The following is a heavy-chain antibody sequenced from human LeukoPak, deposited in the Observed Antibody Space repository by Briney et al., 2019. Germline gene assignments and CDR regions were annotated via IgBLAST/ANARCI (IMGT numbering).Heavy chain of an antibody. J-gene: IGHJ4*02. CDR3: TRVVSGSYFIPPDY. V-gene: IGHV3-49*04. D-gene: IGHD1-26*01. CDR1: GFTFGDYA. Sequence: GGSLRLSCTASGFTFGDYAMSWVRQAPGKGLEWVGFIRSKAYGGTTEYAASVKGRFTISRDDSKSIAYLQMNSLRTEDTAVYYCTRVVSGSYFIPPDYWGQGTLVTVSS. CDR2: IRSKAYGGTT.